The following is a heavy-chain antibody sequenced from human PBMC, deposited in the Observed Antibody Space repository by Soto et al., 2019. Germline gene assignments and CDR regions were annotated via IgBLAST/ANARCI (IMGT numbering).Heavy chain of an antibody. J-gene: IGHJ5*02. Sequence: GASVKVSFKASGYTFTGYYIHWVRQAPGQGLEWMGGINPNSGASNYAQKFRGRVTMTRDTSISTAYMELSRLRSDDTAVYYCARYCSSTSCQFDPWGQGTLVTVSS. D-gene: IGHD2-2*01. CDR3: ARYCSSTSCQFDP. V-gene: IGHV1-2*02. CDR1: GYTFTGYY. CDR2: INPNSGAS.